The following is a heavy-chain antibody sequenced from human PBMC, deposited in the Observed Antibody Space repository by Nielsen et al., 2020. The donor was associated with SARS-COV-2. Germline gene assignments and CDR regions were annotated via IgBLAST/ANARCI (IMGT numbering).Heavy chain of an antibody. CDR1: GFTFDDYA. Sequence: SLKISCAASGFTFDDYAMHWVRQAPGKGLEWVSGISWNSGGIGYADSVKGRFTISRDNAKNSLYLQMNSLRAEDTAVYYCVRDSSVVIWSGYPVDWGQGTLVTVSS. V-gene: IGHV3-9*01. J-gene: IGHJ4*02. D-gene: IGHD3-3*01. CDR2: ISWNSGGI. CDR3: VRDSSVVIWSGYPVD.